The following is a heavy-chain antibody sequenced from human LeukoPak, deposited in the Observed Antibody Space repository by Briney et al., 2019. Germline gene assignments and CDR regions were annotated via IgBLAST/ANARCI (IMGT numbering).Heavy chain of an antibody. Sequence: TGGSLRLSCAASGFTFDDYAMHWVRQAPGKGLEWVSGISWNSGSIGYADSVKGRFTISRDNAKNSLYLQMNSLRAEDTALYYCAKSYSAAAALLVFGFDPWGQGTLVTVSS. CDR3: AKSYSAAAALLVFGFDP. V-gene: IGHV3-9*01. J-gene: IGHJ5*02. D-gene: IGHD6-13*01. CDR1: GFTFDDYA. CDR2: ISWNSGSI.